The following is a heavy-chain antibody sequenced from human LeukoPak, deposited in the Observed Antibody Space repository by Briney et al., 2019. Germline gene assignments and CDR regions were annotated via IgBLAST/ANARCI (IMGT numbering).Heavy chain of an antibody. J-gene: IGHJ6*02. CDR1: GGSFSGYY. CDR2: INHSGST. V-gene: IGHV4-34*01. D-gene: IGHD5-18*01. CDR3: ARAAGRAAGTAMAARRGNYGMDV. Sequence: SETLSLTCAVYGGSFSGYYWSWIRQPPGKGREWIGEINHSGSTNYNPSLKSRVTISVDTSKNQFSLKLSSVTAADTAVYYCARAAGRAAGTAMAARRGNYGMDVWGQGTTVTVSS.